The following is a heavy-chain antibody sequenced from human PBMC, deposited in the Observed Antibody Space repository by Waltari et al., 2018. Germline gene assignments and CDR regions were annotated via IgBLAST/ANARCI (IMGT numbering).Heavy chain of an antibody. J-gene: IGHJ4*02. Sequence: EVHLVESGGGLVQPGGSIRLSCAASGFPFTDYCLRWVRQAPGKGPEWVANIHKDGSEKNYVDYVKGRFTISRDNAKDSVYLQMNSLRADDTAMYYCVRDHWGPDYWGQGTLVTVSS. V-gene: IGHV3-7*01. D-gene: IGHD7-27*01. CDR1: GFPFTDYC. CDR2: IHKDGSEK. CDR3: VRDHWGPDY.